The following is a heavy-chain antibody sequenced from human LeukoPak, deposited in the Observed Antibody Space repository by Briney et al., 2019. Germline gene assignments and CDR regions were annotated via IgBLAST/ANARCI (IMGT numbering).Heavy chain of an antibody. CDR3: ARPYVRGYSYGSYYFDY. CDR1: GGSFSGYY. D-gene: IGHD5-18*01. V-gene: IGHV4-34*01. CDR2: INHSGST. Sequence: SETLSLTCAVYGGSFSGYYWSWIRQPPGKGLEWIGEINHSGSTNYNPSLKSRVTISVDTSKNQFTLKLSSVTAADTAVYYCARPYVRGYSYGSYYFDYWGQGTLVTVSS. J-gene: IGHJ4*02.